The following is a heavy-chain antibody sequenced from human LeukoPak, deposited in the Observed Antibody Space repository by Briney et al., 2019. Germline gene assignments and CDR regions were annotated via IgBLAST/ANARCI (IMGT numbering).Heavy chain of an antibody. D-gene: IGHD6-19*01. CDR1: GLTLSRYW. CDR3: ARGLAVTARGSFDI. Sequence: PGGSLRLSCAASGLTLSRYWITWVRQAPGKGLEWVANINQDESEKYYVDSVKGRFTISRDNAKNSLYLQMNSLRAEDTAVYYCARGLAVTARGSFDIWGQGTMVTVSS. V-gene: IGHV3-7*03. J-gene: IGHJ3*02. CDR2: INQDESEK.